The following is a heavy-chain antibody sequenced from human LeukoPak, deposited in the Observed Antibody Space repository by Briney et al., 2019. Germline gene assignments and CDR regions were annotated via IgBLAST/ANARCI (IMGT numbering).Heavy chain of an antibody. D-gene: IGHD6-19*01. CDR3: ARGSPGGWLGTFDY. CDR2: ILYSGST. V-gene: IGHV4-59*01. CDR1: GGSFSGYY. Sequence: KPSETLSLTCAVYGGSFSGYYWSWIRQPPGKGLEWIGYILYSGSTNYNPSLRSRVTVSVDTSKNQFSLKLNSVTAADTAVYYCARGSPGGWLGTFDYWGQGILVTVSS. J-gene: IGHJ4*02.